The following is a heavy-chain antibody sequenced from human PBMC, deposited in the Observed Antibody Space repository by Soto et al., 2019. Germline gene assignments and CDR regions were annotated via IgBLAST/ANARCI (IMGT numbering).Heavy chain of an antibody. V-gene: IGHV6-1*01. CDR3: ARDGYYYDSSGYLYPFDI. CDR2: TYYRYKWYN. J-gene: IGHJ3*02. D-gene: IGHD3-22*01. CDR1: GDSVSSNSAA. Sequence: SQTLSLTCVISGDSVSSNSAAWNWIRQSPSRGLEWLGRTYYRYKWYNDYAVSVKSRITINPDTSKNQFSLQLNSVTPEDTAVYYCARDGYYYDSSGYLYPFDICGQGTMVAFSS.